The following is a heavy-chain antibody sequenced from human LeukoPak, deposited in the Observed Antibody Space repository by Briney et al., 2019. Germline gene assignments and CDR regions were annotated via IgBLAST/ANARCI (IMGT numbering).Heavy chain of an antibody. V-gene: IGHV4-4*02. CDR1: GGSISSSNW. CDR3: ATLAAMVRGVITDY. Sequence: SETLSLTCAVSGGSISSSNWWSWVRPPPGKGLDWIGEIYHSGSTNYNPSLKSRVTISVDKSKNQFSLKLSSVTAEDTAVYYCATLAAMVRGVITDYWGQGTLVTVSS. D-gene: IGHD3-10*01. J-gene: IGHJ4*02. CDR2: IYHSGST.